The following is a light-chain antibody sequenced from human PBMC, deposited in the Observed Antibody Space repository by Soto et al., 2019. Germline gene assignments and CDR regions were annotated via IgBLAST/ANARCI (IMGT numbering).Light chain of an antibody. V-gene: IGLV2-14*01. CDR1: SSDVGAYDY. CDR3: CSYRSSAPLVV. J-gene: IGLJ1*01. CDR2: EVI. Sequence: SALTQPACVSGSPGQSMTISCTGTSSDVGAYDYVSWYQQHPGKDPKLMIYEVINRPSGVSNRFSGSKSGNTASLTISGLQAEDEADYYCCSYRSSAPLVVFGRGTKVTAL.